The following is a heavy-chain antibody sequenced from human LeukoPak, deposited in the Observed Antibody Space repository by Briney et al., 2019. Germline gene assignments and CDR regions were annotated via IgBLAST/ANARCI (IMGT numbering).Heavy chain of an antibody. V-gene: IGHV3-23*01. CDR3: AKPPRYSYGYDY. CDR2: ISGSGGST. CDR1: GFTFSSYS. Sequence: GGSLRLSCAASGFTFSSYSMNWVRQAPGKGLEWVSAISGSGGSTYYADSVKGRFTISRDNSKNTLYLQMNSLRAEDTAVYYCAKPPRYSYGYDYWGQGTLVTVSS. J-gene: IGHJ4*02. D-gene: IGHD5-18*01.